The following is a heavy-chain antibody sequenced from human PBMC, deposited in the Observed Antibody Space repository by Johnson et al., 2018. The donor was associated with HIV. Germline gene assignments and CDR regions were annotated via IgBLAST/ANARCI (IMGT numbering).Heavy chain of an antibody. CDR2: ISGSGGST. CDR3: AKGEAATTVTLDI. Sequence: EQLVESGGGLIQPGGSLRLSCAASGFTVSSNYMSWLRQAPGKGLEWVSAISGSGGSTYHADSVKGRFTISRDNPKKTLYLQMNSLRADDTAVYNCAKGEAATTVTLDIWGQGTMVTVSS. J-gene: IGHJ3*02. CDR1: GFTVSSNY. D-gene: IGHD4-11*01. V-gene: IGHV3-23*04.